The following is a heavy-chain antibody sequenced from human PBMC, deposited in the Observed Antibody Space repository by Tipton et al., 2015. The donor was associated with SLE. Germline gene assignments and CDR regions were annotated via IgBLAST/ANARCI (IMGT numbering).Heavy chain of an antibody. CDR1: GGSISSYY. V-gene: IGHV4-4*08. D-gene: IGHD4-23*01. Sequence: LRLSCAVSGGSISSYYWSWIRQPPGKGLEWIGYIYTSGSTNYNPSLKSRVTISVDTSKNQFSLKLSSVTAADTAVYYCASGLRWYLFDYWGQGTLVTVSS. J-gene: IGHJ4*02. CDR3: ASGLRWYLFDY. CDR2: IYTSGST.